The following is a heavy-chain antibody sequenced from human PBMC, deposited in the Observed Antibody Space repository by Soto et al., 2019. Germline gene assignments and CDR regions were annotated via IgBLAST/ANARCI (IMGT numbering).Heavy chain of an antibody. CDR2: ISAYNGNT. V-gene: IGHV1-18*01. J-gene: IGHJ6*02. CDR3: ARVHSSSWYPYYYGMDV. Sequence: ASVKVSCKASGYTFTSYGISWVRQAPGHGLEWMGWISAYNGNTNYAQKLQGRVTMTTDTSTSTAYMELRSLRSDDTAVYYCARVHSSSWYPYYYGMDVWGQGTTVTVSS. CDR1: GYTFTSYG. D-gene: IGHD6-13*01.